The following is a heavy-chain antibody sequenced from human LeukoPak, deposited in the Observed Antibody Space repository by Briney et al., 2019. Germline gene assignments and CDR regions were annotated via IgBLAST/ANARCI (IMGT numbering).Heavy chain of an antibody. D-gene: IGHD3-10*01. V-gene: IGHV4-39*07. CDR2: IYYSGST. CDR1: GGSISSSSYY. J-gene: IGHJ5*02. CDR3: ARCDGSGVKVPFDP. Sequence: SETLSLTCTVSGGSISSSSYYWGWIRQPPGKGLEWIGSIYYSGSTFNNPSLKSRVTISVDTSKNQFSLKVSSVTAADTAVYYCARCDGSGVKVPFDPWGQGTLVTVSS.